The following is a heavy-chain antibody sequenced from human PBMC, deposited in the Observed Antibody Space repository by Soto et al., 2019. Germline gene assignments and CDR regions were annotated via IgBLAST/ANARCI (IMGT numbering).Heavy chain of an antibody. V-gene: IGHV1-69*08. CDR1: GGTFSSYT. CDR2: IIPILGIA. J-gene: IGHJ6*02. CDR3: ARDLSAYYYYGMDV. Sequence: QVQLVQSGAEVKKPGSSVKVSCKASGGTFSSYTISWVRQAAGQGLEWMGRIIPILGIANYAQKFQGRVTITADKSTSTAYMELSSLRSEDTAVYYCARDLSAYYYYGMDVWGQGTTVTVSS. D-gene: IGHD3-3*01.